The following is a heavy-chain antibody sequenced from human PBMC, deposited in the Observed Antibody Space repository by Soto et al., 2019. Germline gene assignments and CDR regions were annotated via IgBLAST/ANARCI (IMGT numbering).Heavy chain of an antibody. Sequence: QVLLLQSGSEVKKPGSSVKVSCKASGDAFQSYAIHWVRQAPGQGLEYMGRIIHSYDRTKDAQKFKRRLTVTADMHTSPLYMELSSLRSEDTAEYYCARDHTHQYVNDTFDCGGQGTKVLVSS. D-gene: IGHD3-16*01. V-gene: IGHV1-69*06. J-gene: IGHJ4*02. CDR1: GDAFQSYA. CDR3: ARDHTHQYVNDTFDC. CDR2: IIHSYDRT.